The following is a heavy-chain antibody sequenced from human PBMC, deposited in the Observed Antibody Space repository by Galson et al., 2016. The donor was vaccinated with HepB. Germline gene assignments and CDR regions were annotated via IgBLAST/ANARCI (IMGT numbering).Heavy chain of an antibody. D-gene: IGHD5-18*01. CDR1: GFTVSSNY. V-gene: IGHV3-53*01. J-gene: IGHJ4*02. Sequence: SLRLSCAASGFTVSSNYVSWVRQAPGKGLEWVSVIYSGGSTYYADPVKGRFTISRDNAKNSLYLQMNSLRADDTAVYYCARDRLDTVTVTEHLSGGELDFWGQGTLATVSS. CDR3: ARDRLDTVTVTEHLSGGELDF. CDR2: IYSGGST.